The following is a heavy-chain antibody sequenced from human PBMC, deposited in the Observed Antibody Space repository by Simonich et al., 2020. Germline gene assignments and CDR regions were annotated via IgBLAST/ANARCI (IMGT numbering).Heavy chain of an antibody. CDR1: GGSFSGYY. CDR2: INHSGST. V-gene: IGHV4-34*01. CDR3: ARGLIGGSYYY. D-gene: IGHD1-26*01. Sequence: QVQLQQWGAGLLKPSETLSLTCAVYGGSFSGYYWSWIRQPPGKGLEWVGEINHSGSTNYNPSLKSRVPISVDPSKNQFSLKLSSVTAADTAVYYCARGLIGGSYYYWGQGTLVTVSS. J-gene: IGHJ4*02.